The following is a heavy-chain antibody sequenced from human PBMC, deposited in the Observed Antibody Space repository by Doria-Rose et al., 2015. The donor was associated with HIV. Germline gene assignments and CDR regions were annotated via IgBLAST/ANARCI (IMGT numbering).Heavy chain of an antibody. V-gene: IGHV4-30-4*01. CDR2: IYSSGTT. J-gene: IGHJ4*02. CDR1: GDSISSGDSF. Sequence: QVQLQESGPGLVRPSQTLSLTCTVLGDSISSGDSFWSWIRQPPGKGPERIGYIYSSGTTYYYPSLRGRLTISLDASKNQFALNLNSVTAADTAVYYCARARNYGFPHFFDFWGQGTLVTVSS. D-gene: IGHD3-10*01. CDR3: ARARNYGFPHFFDF.